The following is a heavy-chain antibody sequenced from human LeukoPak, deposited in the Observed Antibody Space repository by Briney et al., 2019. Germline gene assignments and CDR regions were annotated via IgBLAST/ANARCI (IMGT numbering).Heavy chain of an antibody. CDR2: IYYSGST. J-gene: IGHJ6*03. V-gene: IGHV4-59*01. Sequence: SETLSLTCTVSGGSISSYYWSWIRQPPGKGLEWIGYIYYSGSTNYNPSLKSRVTISVDTSKNQFSLKLSSVTAADTAVYYCARGVLTVGYYYYYYMDVWGKGTTVTVSS. CDR1: GGSISSYY. CDR3: ARGVLTVGYYYYYYMDV. D-gene: IGHD1-14*01.